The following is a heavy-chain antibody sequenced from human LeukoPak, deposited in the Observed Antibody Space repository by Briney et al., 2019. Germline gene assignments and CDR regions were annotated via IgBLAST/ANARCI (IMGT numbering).Heavy chain of an antibody. J-gene: IGHJ4*02. CDR1: GLTVSDNY. CDR3: ARDRSYDSSGYPFDF. V-gene: IGHV3-66*02. Sequence: GGSLRLSCATSGLTVSDNYMTWVRQAPGKGLEWVSVIYAGGSTFYADSVKGRFTISRDNSKNTVYLQMNSLRAEDTAVYYCARDRSYDSSGYPFDFWGQGTLVTVSS. D-gene: IGHD3-22*01. CDR2: IYAGGST.